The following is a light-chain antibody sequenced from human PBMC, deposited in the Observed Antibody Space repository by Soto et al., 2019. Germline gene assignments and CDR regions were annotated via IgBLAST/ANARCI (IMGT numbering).Light chain of an antibody. CDR2: SAS. CDR1: QVIGSY. CDR3: PTYNSAWWT. Sequence: ILLTHSPSSRSASVGDRVTITCRASQVIGSYLAWYQQKPGKVPNLLIYSASTLQSGVPSRFSGSGSGTDFTLTINSLQPEDVATYYCPTYNSAWWTFGQGTKVDIK. V-gene: IGKV1-27*01. J-gene: IGKJ1*01.